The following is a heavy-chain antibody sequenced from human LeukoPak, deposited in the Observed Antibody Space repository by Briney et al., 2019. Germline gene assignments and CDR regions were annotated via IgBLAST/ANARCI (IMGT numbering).Heavy chain of an antibody. CDR3: AGGEPGALWFGGTVPETHADG. CDR2: IYYSGTT. J-gene: IGHJ6*02. D-gene: IGHD3-10*01. Sequence: PSETLSLTCTVSVGSLSSYHWSWIRQPPGKGLEWIGYIYYSGTTNYNPSLKSRDTISFYTPKNQFSLKLSSVTAADTAVYYCAGGEPGALWFGGTVPETHADGRGQGTTVTVSS. CDR1: VGSLSSYH. V-gene: IGHV4-59*01.